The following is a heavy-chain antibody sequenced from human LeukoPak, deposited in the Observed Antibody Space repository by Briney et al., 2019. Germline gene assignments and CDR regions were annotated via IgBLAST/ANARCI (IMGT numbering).Heavy chain of an antibody. Sequence: KSGGSLRLSCTTSGFTFGDYGMSWFRQAPGKGLEWVGFLRSKAYGGTTEYAASVKGRFTISRDDSKSIAYLQMSSLKTEDTAVYYCARDATPLVGASDYWGQGTLVTVSS. J-gene: IGHJ4*02. CDR3: ARDATPLVGASDY. CDR2: LRSKAYGGTT. D-gene: IGHD1-26*01. V-gene: IGHV3-49*05. CDR1: GFTFGDYG.